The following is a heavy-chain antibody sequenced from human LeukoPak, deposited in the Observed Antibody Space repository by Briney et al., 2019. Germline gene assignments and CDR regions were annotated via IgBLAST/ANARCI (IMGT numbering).Heavy chain of an antibody. V-gene: IGHV3-21*01. Sequence: PGGSLRLSCAASGFTFSSYSMNWVRQAPGKGLEWVSSISSSSSYIYYADSVKGRFTISRDNAKNSLYLQMNSLRAEDTAVYYCARDQSSGWYYFDYWGQGTLVTASS. CDR1: GFTFSSYS. J-gene: IGHJ4*02. CDR2: ISSSSSYI. CDR3: ARDQSSGWYYFDY. D-gene: IGHD6-19*01.